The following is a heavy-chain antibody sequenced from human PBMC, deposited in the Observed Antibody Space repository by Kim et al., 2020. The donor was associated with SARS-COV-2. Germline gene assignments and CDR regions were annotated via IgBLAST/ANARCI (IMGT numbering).Heavy chain of an antibody. D-gene: IGHD3-16*01. Sequence: GGSLRLSCAASGFTFSNTWMTWVRQAPGKGLEWVGRIQSKTGGGTTDYAAPVQGRFTISRDDSKNTLSLQMNILKTEETAVYYCTTSHGGNWGQGTLVTVSS. CDR3: TTSHGGN. J-gene: IGHJ4*02. V-gene: IGHV3-15*01. CDR1: GFTFSNTW. CDR2: IQSKTGGGTT.